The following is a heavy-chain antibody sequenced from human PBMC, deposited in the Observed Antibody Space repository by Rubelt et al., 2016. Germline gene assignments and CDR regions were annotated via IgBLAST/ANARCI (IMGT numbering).Heavy chain of an antibody. V-gene: IGHV3-30*18. Sequence: GFTFSSYGMHWVRQAPGKGLEWVAVISYDGSNKYYADSVKGRFTISRDNSKNTLYLQMNSLRAEDTAVYYCAKDPWHHRVGSGSYRDTKNYYYYYGMDVWGQGTTVTVSS. CDR2: ISYDGSNK. CDR1: GFTFSSYG. D-gene: IGHD3-10*01. J-gene: IGHJ6*02. CDR3: AKDPWHHRVGSGSYRDTKNYYYYYGMDV.